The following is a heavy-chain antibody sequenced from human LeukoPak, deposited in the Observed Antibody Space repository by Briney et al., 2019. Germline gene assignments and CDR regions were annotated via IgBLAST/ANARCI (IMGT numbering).Heavy chain of an antibody. CDR2: ISGSGGST. CDR3: AKGGGVSSILPYYFDY. CDR1: GFTFSSYA. J-gene: IGHJ4*02. Sequence: GGSLRLSCAASGFTFSSYAMSWVRQAPGKGLEWVSAISGSGGSTYYADSVKGRFTISRDNSKNTLYLQMNSLRAEDTAVYYCAKGGGVSSILPYYFDYWGQGTLVTVSS. V-gene: IGHV3-23*01. D-gene: IGHD3-16*01.